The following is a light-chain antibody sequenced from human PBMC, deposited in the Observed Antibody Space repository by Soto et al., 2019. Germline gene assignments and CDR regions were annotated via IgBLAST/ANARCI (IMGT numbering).Light chain of an antibody. Sequence: EIVLTQSPGTLSLSPGERATLSCRASQSINNRYLAWYQQKPGQAPRLLIYGASSRVTGSPDRFIGSGSGTDFTLTISRLEPEDFVVYYCQQFGSSPGFTFGPGTKVDIK. CDR3: QQFGSSPGFT. J-gene: IGKJ3*01. CDR1: QSINNRY. CDR2: GAS. V-gene: IGKV3-20*01.